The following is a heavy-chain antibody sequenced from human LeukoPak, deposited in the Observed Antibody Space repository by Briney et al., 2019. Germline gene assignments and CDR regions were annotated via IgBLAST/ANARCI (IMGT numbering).Heavy chain of an antibody. CDR2: IYHSGST. J-gene: IGHJ4*02. V-gene: IGHV4-38-2*02. Sequence: PSETLSLTCTVSGYSISSGYYWGWIRQPPGKGLEWIGSIYHSGSTYYNPSLKSRVTISVDTSKNQFSLKLSSVTAADTAVYYCARDDWDYYDSSGFDYWGQGTLVTVSS. CDR1: GYSISSGYY. D-gene: IGHD3-22*01. CDR3: ARDDWDYYDSSGFDY.